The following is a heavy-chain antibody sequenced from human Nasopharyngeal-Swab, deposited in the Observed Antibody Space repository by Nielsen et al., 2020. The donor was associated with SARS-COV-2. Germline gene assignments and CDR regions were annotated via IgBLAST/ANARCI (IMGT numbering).Heavy chain of an antibody. Sequence: ASVKVSCKASGYTFTSYDINWVRQATGQGLEWMGWMNPNSGNTGYAQKFQGRVTMTRNTSISTAYMELRSLRSDDTAVYYCARDDVATVTTWDCWGQGTLVTVSS. CDR1: GYTFTSYD. CDR2: MNPNSGNT. J-gene: IGHJ4*02. V-gene: IGHV1-8*01. D-gene: IGHD4-17*01. CDR3: ARDDVATVTTWDC.